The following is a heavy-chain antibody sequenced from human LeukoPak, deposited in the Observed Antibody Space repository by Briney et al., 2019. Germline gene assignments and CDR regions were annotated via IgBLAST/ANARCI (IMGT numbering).Heavy chain of an antibody. CDR3: ASREPGIAVAGTLGDY. CDR1: GYTFTSYG. D-gene: IGHD6-19*01. Sequence: GASVKVSCKASGYTFTSYGISWVRQAPGQGLEWMGWISAYNGNTNYAQKLQGRVTITAGESTSTAYMELSSLRSEDTAVYYCASREPGIAVAGTLGDYWGQGTLVTVSS. J-gene: IGHJ4*02. CDR2: ISAYNGNT. V-gene: IGHV1-18*01.